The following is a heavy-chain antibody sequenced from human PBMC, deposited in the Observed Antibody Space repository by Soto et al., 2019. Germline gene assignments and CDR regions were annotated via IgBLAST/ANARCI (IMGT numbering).Heavy chain of an antibody. CDR1: GYSFTAYW. CDR3: ARLLNTATVTDPDY. D-gene: IGHD5-18*01. V-gene: IGHV5-51*01. CDR2: IYPGDSDT. Sequence: PGESLKISCRASGYSFTAYWIAWVRQMPGKGLEWMGIIYPGDSDTRYSPSFQGQVTISADKSISTAYLQWSSLKASDTAMHYCARLLNTATVTDPDYWGQGTLVTVSS. J-gene: IGHJ4*02.